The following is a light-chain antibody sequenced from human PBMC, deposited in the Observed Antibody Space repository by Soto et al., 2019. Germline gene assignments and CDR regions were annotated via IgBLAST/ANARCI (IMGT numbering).Light chain of an antibody. CDR2: GAS. Sequence: EIVMTQSPATLSVSPGERATLSCRASQSVSSNLAWYQQKPGQAPRLLIYGASTRPTGVPVRLSGSGSGTEFTLTISSLQSEDFAVYYCQHYNNWPPWTFGQGTKVEIK. J-gene: IGKJ1*01. CDR1: QSVSSN. V-gene: IGKV3-15*01. CDR3: QHYNNWPPWT.